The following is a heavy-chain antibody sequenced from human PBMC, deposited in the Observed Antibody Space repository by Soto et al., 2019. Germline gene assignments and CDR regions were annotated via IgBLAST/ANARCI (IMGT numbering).Heavy chain of an antibody. V-gene: IGHV3-23*01. Sequence: GGSLRLSCAASGFTFSSYSMSWVCQAPGKGLEWVSAISGSGGSTYYADSVKGRFTISRDNSKNTPYLQMNSLRAEDTAVYYCAKDLRFLEYRLSYYMDVWGKGTTVTVSS. CDR1: GFTFSSYS. CDR2: ISGSGGST. J-gene: IGHJ6*03. D-gene: IGHD3-3*01. CDR3: AKDLRFLEYRLSYYMDV.